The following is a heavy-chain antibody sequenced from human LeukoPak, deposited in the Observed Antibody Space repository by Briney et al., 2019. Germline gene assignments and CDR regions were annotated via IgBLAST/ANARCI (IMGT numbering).Heavy chain of an antibody. Sequence: GGSLRLSCAASGFTFSSYSMNWVRQAPGKGLEWVSSISSSSSYINYADSVKGRFTISRDNAKNSLYLQMSSLRAEDTAVYYCARVGGDLGYSDYWGQGTLVTVSS. V-gene: IGHV3-21*01. CDR1: GFTFSSYS. CDR3: ARVGGDLGYSDY. D-gene: IGHD3-16*01. J-gene: IGHJ4*02. CDR2: ISSSSSYI.